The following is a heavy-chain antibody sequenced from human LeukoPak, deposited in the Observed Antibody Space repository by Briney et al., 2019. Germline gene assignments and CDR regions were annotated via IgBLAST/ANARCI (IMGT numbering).Heavy chain of an antibody. CDR3: ARSYMSAVADFGFDP. CDR2: IYYSGST. CDR1: GGSISSGGYY. Sequence: PSETLSLTCTVSGGSISSGGYYWSWIRQHPGKGLEWIGYIYYSGSTYYNPSLKSRVTISVDTSKNQFSLKLSSVTAADTAVYYCARSYMSAVADFGFDPWGQGTLVTVSS. J-gene: IGHJ5*02. V-gene: IGHV4-31*03. D-gene: IGHD6-19*01.